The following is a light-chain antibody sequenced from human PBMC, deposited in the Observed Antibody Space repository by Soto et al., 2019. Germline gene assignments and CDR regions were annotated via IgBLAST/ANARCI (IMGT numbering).Light chain of an antibody. CDR3: QQYGSSPRT. Sequence: EIVLTQSRGTLSLSPGERATLSCRASQSVSSSYLAWYQQKPGQAPRLLIYGASSRATGIPDWFSGSGSGTDFTLTISRLEPEDFAVYYCQQYGSSPRTFGQGTKVDI. V-gene: IGKV3-20*01. CDR2: GAS. J-gene: IGKJ1*01. CDR1: QSVSSSY.